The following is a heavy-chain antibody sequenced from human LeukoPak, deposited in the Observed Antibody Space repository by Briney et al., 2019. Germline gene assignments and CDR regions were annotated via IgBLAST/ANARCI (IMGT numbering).Heavy chain of an antibody. Sequence: GASLRLSCAASGFTFSNYAMSWVRQAPGKGLEWVSAISGSGDSTYYADSVKGRFTISRDNSKNTLYLQVNSLRAEDTAIYYCAKDQHSGSYYWFDPWGQGTLVTVSS. CDR2: ISGSGDST. CDR1: GFTFSNYA. CDR3: AKDQHSGSYYWFDP. J-gene: IGHJ5*02. D-gene: IGHD1-26*01. V-gene: IGHV3-23*01.